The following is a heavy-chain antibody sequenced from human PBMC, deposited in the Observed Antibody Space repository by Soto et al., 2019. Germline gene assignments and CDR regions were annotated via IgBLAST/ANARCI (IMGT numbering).Heavy chain of an antibody. J-gene: IGHJ4*02. Sequence: GASVKVCCKAFGYTFTSYDIYWVRQATGQGLEWMGWMNPNTGNSAYAQKFQGRVTVTSDTSINTVHMELSSLRSEDTAVYYCARRAETNGWNGFGADKYYFDFWGQGTLVTVSS. CDR3: ARRAETNGWNGFGADKYYFDF. CDR2: MNPNTGNS. V-gene: IGHV1-8*01. CDR1: GYTFTSYD. D-gene: IGHD1-1*01.